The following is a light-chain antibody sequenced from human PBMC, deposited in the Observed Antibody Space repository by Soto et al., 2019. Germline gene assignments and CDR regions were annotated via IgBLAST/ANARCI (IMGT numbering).Light chain of an antibody. CDR1: QSISTY. Sequence: DMQVTQSPSSLSASVGDRVTITCRASQSISTYLNWYQQKPGKAPKLLIYAASSLQSGVPSRFSGSGSGTDFTLTINSLQPEDFGTYYCQESHRDLLIFGPGTKVDSK. V-gene: IGKV1-39*01. J-gene: IGKJ3*01. CDR2: AAS. CDR3: QESHRDLLI.